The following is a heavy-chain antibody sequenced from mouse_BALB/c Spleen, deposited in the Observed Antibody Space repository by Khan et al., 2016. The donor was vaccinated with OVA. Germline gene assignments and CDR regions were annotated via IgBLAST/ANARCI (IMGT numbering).Heavy chain of an antibody. CDR1: GFTFSGYA. D-gene: IGHD1-1*01. V-gene: IGHV5-9-4*01. CDR2: ISGGGSNT. Sequence: EVELVESGGGLVKPGGSLKLSCAASGFTFSGYAMSWVRQTPEKRLEWVAEISGGGSNTYYPDTVTGRFTISRDNAKNTLYLDMSSLRSEDTAMYYCARDRYYGSSPDWFAYWGQGTLVTVSA. J-gene: IGHJ3*01. CDR3: ARDRYYGSSPDWFAY.